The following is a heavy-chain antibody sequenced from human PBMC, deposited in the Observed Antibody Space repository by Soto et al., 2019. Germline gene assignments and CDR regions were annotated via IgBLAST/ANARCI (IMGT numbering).Heavy chain of an antibody. J-gene: IGHJ3*01. D-gene: IGHD6-6*01. CDR1: GFTFSSYW. CDR2: IKEDGTET. Sequence: EEQLVESGGGLVQPGGSLRLSCVASGFTFSSYWMTWVRQAPGKGLEWVANIKEDGTETYYVDSVEGRFTISRDNAKNSLYLQMDSLRVEDTAIYYCAARLVFWGQGTMVTVCS. CDR3: AARLVF. V-gene: IGHV3-7*03.